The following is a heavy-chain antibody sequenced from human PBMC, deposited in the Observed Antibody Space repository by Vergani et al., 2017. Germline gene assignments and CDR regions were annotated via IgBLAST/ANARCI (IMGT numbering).Heavy chain of an antibody. CDR2: IRYDGSSE. D-gene: IGHD3-16*01. Sequence: QVQILQSGGGVVQPGGSLRLSCTLSGFTLNTYGIHWVRQAPGKGLEWVSFIRYDGSSEYYADSVKGRFTISRDNSKNTLYLQMNSLRAEDTAVYYCAKSSLPYGALGYWGQGTLVTVSS. V-gene: IGHV3-30*02. CDR1: GFTLNTYG. CDR3: AKSSLPYGALGY. J-gene: IGHJ4*02.